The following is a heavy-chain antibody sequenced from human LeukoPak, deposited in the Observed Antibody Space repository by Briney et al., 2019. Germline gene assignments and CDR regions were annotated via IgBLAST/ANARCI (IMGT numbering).Heavy chain of an antibody. Sequence: GGSLRLSCAASRFTFSSYSVIWARHAPGKGLEWVSSISCRSRSIYYADSVKGRFTISRDNAKNSLYLQMNIRRAEDTAVYYWARASKYYYDSSGYPLDYWGQGTLVTVSS. J-gene: IGHJ4*02. CDR1: RFTFSSYS. D-gene: IGHD3-22*01. V-gene: IGHV3-21*01. CDR3: ARASKYYYDSSGYPLDY. CDR2: ISCRSRSI.